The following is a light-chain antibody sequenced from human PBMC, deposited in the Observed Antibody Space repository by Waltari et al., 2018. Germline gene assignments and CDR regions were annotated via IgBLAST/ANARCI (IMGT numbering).Light chain of an antibody. Sequence: QLVLTQSPSASPPLGASVKLTCTLDSGHSHNIVAWLQRRPEKGPRYLMKVNSDGSHTKGADSPDRFAGSSSGPERYLTIASLQSEDEADYYCQTGGHGTWVFGGGTKLTVV. CDR3: QTGGHGTWV. V-gene: IGLV4-69*01. CDR2: VNSDGSH. J-gene: IGLJ3*02. CDR1: SGHSHNI.